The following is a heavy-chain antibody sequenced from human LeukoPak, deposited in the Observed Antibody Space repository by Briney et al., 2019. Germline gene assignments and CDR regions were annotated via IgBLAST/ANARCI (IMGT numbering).Heavy chain of an antibody. Sequence: GGSLRLSCAASGFTFSSYAMIWLRHAPGGGLECVSAISGSGGSTYYADSVKGRFTISRDNSKNTLYLQMNSLRVEDTAVYYCGKGGYSSGWYFVDVDYWGQGILVTVSS. V-gene: IGHV3-23*01. CDR1: GFTFSSYA. D-gene: IGHD6-19*01. J-gene: IGHJ4*02. CDR2: ISGSGGST. CDR3: GKGGYSSGWYFVDVDY.